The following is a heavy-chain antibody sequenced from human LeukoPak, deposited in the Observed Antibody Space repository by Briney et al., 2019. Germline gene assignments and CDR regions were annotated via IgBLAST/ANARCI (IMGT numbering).Heavy chain of an antibody. CDR2: ISYSGSI. D-gene: IGHD3-16*01. CDR3: ATLEIGDYYFDY. V-gene: IGHV4-39*01. Sequence: SETLPLTCTVSGGSISSRPYYWGWVRQPPGKGLEWIGSISYSGSIHYNPSLNSRVTISVDTSKNHFSLRLSSVTAADTAVYYCATLEIGDYYFDYWGQGTLVTVSS. J-gene: IGHJ4*02. CDR1: GGSISSRPYY.